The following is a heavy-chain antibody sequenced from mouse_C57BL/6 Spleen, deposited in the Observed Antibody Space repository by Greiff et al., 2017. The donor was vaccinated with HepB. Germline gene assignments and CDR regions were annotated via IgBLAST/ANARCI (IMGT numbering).Heavy chain of an antibody. V-gene: IGHV3-6*01. CDR3: ASYYDYDYAMDY. D-gene: IGHD2-4*01. Sequence: EVLLQESGPGLVKPSQSLSLTCSVTGYSITSGYYWNWIRQFPGNKLEWMGYISYDGSNNYNPSLKNRISITRDTSKNQFFLKLNSVTTEDTATYYCASYYDYDYAMDYWGQGTSVTVSS. CDR1: GYSITSGYY. CDR2: ISYDGSN. J-gene: IGHJ4*01.